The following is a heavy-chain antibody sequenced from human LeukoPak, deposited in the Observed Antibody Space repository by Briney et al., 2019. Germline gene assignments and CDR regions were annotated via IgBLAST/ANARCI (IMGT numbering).Heavy chain of an antibody. D-gene: IGHD2-2*02. CDR1: GYTFTGYY. Sequence: ASVKVSCKASGYTFTGYYMHWVRQAPGQGLEWMGWINPNSGGTNYAQKFQGRVTMTRDTSISTAYMELSRLRSDDTAVYYCARAVVVPAAIPGYYMDVWGKGTTVTVSS. J-gene: IGHJ6*03. CDR3: ARAVVVPAAIPGYYMDV. CDR2: INPNSGGT. V-gene: IGHV1-2*02.